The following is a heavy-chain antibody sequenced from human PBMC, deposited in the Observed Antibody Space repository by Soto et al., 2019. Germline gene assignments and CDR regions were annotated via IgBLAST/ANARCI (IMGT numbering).Heavy chain of an antibody. CDR1: GFTFSSYA. CDR2: ISSNGGST. J-gene: IGHJ5*02. Sequence: LSLTCAASGFTFSSYAMHWVRQAPGKGLEYVSAISSNGGSTYYANSVKGRFTISRDNSKNTLYLQMGSLRAEDMAVYYCARWDPSGSYYWFDPWGQGTLVTVSS. D-gene: IGHD1-26*01. CDR3: ARWDPSGSYYWFDP. V-gene: IGHV3-64*01.